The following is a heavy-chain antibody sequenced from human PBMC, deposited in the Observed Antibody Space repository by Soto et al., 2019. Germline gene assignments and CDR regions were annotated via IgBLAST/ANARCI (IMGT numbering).Heavy chain of an antibody. J-gene: IGHJ6*02. D-gene: IGHD6-19*01. V-gene: IGHV1-18*04. Sequence: QVKLVQSGAEVKKPGASVKVSCKASGYTFTSYGISWVRQAPGQGLEWMGWISAYNGNTNYAQKLQGRVTMTTDTSTSTADIELRSLRADDTAVYYCARDGNRYSSGWTIYYYYCRDVWGQGTTVTVSS. CDR1: GYTFTSYG. CDR3: ARDGNRYSSGWTIYYYYCRDV. CDR2: ISAYNGNT.